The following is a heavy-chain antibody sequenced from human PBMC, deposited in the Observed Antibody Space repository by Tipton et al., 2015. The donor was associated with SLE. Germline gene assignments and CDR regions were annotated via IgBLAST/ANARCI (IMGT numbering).Heavy chain of an antibody. CDR2: ISAYNGNT. CDR1: GYTFTSYG. CDR3: AREKLPGDFDY. Sequence: QLVQSGVEVKKPGASVKVSCKASGYTFTSYGFSWVRQAPGRGLEWMGWISAYNGNTKYTDILQGRLTLTTDTSTSTAYMELRSLTADDTALYYCAREKLPGDFDYWGQGTLVTVSS. J-gene: IGHJ4*02. D-gene: IGHD1-1*01. V-gene: IGHV1-18*01.